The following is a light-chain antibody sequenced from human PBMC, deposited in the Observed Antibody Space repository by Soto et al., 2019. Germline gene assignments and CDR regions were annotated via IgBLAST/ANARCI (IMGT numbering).Light chain of an antibody. CDR1: SSGVDDYNY. V-gene: IGLV2-11*01. CDR2: DVS. CDR3: CSYGGTFYV. Sequence: QSVLTQPRSVSGSPGQSVTISCTGTSSGVDDYNYVSWFQQHPGKAPKLMIYDVSERPSGVPDRFSGSKSGNTASLTISGLQAEDEADYYCCSYGGTFYVFGTGTKVTV. J-gene: IGLJ1*01.